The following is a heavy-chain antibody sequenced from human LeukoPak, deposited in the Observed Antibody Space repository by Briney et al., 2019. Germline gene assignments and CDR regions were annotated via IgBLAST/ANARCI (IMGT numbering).Heavy chain of an antibody. V-gene: IGHV3-30*02. Sequence: GGSLRLSCAASGFTFSRYAMHWVRQGPGKGLEWVAYIEHHGSNTYYAHSVKGRFTISRDNSKRTLYLQMNSLRGDDTAVYYCAKDGSWSCTDWGQGTLVTVSS. CDR2: IEHHGSNT. CDR1: GFTFSRYA. D-gene: IGHD2-8*02. CDR3: AKDGSWSCTD. J-gene: IGHJ4*02.